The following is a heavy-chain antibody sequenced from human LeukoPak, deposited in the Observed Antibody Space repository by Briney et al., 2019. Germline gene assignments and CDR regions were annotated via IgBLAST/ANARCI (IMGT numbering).Heavy chain of an antibody. Sequence: ALVRVSCKVSGYTLTELSMHWVRQAPGKGLEWMGGFDPEDGETIYAQKFQGRVTMTEDTSTDTAYMELSSLRSEDTAVYYCATVYTFPVAGSSYYFDYWGQGTLVTASS. D-gene: IGHD6-19*01. CDR2: FDPEDGET. V-gene: IGHV1-24*01. J-gene: IGHJ4*02. CDR3: ATVYTFPVAGSSYYFDY. CDR1: GYTLTELS.